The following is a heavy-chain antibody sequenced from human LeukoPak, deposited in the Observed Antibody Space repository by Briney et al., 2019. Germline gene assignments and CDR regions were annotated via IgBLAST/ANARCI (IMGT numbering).Heavy chain of an antibody. D-gene: IGHD4-23*01. V-gene: IGHV1-69*05. CDR3: ARGLVEVTTVVGRVYYYYMDV. J-gene: IGHJ6*03. CDR2: IIPIVGTA. CDR1: GGSFSSYA. Sequence: SVKVSCKASGGSFSSYAISWVRQAAGQGLEWMGGIIPIVGTANYAQKFQGRVTITTDESTRPAYIELSSRRSEDTAVYYCARGLVEVTTVVGRVYYYYMDVWGKGTTVTVSS.